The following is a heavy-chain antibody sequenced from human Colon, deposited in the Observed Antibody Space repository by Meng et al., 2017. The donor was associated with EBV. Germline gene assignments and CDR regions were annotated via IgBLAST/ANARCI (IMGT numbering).Heavy chain of an antibody. Sequence: EVQLVESGGGLVKPGGSVRLSCAASGFTFNSYTMNWVRQAPGKGLEWVSSISSGSTYIYYADSVKGRFSISRDNAKRSLYLQMNSLRADDTAVYYCARDLSSCAWYQGDSWGQGTLVTVSS. CDR2: ISSGSTYI. J-gene: IGHJ4*02. V-gene: IGHV3-21*01. CDR3: ARDLSSCAWYQGDS. CDR1: GFTFNSYT. D-gene: IGHD6-19*01.